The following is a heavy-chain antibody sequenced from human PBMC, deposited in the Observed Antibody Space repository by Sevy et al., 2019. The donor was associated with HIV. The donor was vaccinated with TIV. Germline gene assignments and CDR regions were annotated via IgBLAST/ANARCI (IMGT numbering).Heavy chain of an antibody. D-gene: IGHD2-15*01. V-gene: IGHV3-48*02. Sequence: GGSLRLSCAASTFTFSSYSMHWVRQAPGKGLECVSYISSSSGTRYYADSVKGRFTISRDNAKNSLFLQMNSLRDEDTAVYYCASRGYCGGGSCYSGPNDYWGQGTLVTVSS. CDR1: TFTFSSYS. CDR3: ASRGYCGGGSCYSGPNDY. J-gene: IGHJ4*02. CDR2: ISSSSGTR.